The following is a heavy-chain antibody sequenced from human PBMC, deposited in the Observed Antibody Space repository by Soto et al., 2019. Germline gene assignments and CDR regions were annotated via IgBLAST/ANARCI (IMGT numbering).Heavy chain of an antibody. D-gene: IGHD2-21*02. CDR3: TTPSHGGGDGLDY. J-gene: IGHJ4*02. Sequence: EVQLVESGGGLVKPGGSLRLSCAASGFTFSNAWMSWVRQAPGKGLEWVGRIKSKTDGGTTDYAAPVKGRFTISRDDSKNTLYLQMNSLKTEDTAVYYCTTPSHGGGDGLDYWGQGTLVTVSS. V-gene: IGHV3-15*01. CDR1: GFTFSNAW. CDR2: IKSKTDGGTT.